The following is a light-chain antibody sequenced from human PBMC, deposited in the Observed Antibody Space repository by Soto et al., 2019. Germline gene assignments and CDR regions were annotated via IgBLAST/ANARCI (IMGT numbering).Light chain of an antibody. CDR1: SSDLGGYNY. CDR3: SSYTSSSTQV. Sequence: QSALTQPASVSGSPGQSITISCTGTSSDLGGYNYVSWYQQHPGKAPKLMIYDVSNRPSGVSNRFSGSKSGNTASLTISGLQAEDEADYYCSSYTSSSTQVFGTGTKLTVL. V-gene: IGLV2-14*01. J-gene: IGLJ1*01. CDR2: DVS.